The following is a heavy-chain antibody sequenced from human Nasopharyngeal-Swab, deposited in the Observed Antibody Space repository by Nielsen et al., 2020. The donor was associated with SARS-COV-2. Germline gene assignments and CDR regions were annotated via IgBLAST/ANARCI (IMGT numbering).Heavy chain of an antibody. V-gene: IGHV4-39*01. CDR1: GGSISSSSYY. D-gene: IGHD3-3*01. J-gene: IGHJ4*02. CDR3: ARQVLTYYVFWSGPTPDY. CDR2: IYYSGST. Sequence: SETLSLTCTVSGGSISSSSYYWGWIRQPPGKGREWIGSIYYSGSTYYNPSLKSRVTISVDTSKNQFSLKLSSVTAADTAVYYCARQVLTYYVFWSGPTPDYWGQGTPVTVSS.